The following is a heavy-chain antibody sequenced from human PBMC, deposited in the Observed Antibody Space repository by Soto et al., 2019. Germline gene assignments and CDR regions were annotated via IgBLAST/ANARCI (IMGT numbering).Heavy chain of an antibody. CDR1: GFTFSSYA. CDR2: ISGSGGST. V-gene: IGHV3-23*01. Sequence: GGSLRLSCAASGFTFSSYAMSWVRQAPGKGLEWVSAISGSGGSTYYADSVKGRFTISRDNSKNTLDLQMNSLRAEDTAVYYGAKAPPPQYYDFWSGYYLGGFDYWGQGTLVTVSS. D-gene: IGHD3-3*01. J-gene: IGHJ4*02. CDR3: AKAPPPQYYDFWSGYYLGGFDY.